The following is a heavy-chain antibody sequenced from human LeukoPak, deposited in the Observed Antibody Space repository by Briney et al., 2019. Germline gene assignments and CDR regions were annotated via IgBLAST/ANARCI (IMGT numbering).Heavy chain of an antibody. CDR1: GYTFTSYD. V-gene: IGHV1-8*01. Sequence: GASVTVSCTASGYTFTSYDINWVRQAPGQGLEWMGWMNPNSGNTGYAQKFQGRVTMTRNTSISTAYMELSSLRSEDTAVYYCARKPPRLITMVRGVIISDYWGQGTLVTVSS. J-gene: IGHJ4*02. CDR2: MNPNSGNT. CDR3: ARKPPRLITMVRGVIISDY. D-gene: IGHD3-10*01.